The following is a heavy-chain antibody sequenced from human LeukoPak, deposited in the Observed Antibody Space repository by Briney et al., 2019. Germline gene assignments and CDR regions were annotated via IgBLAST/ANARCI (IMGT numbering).Heavy chain of an antibody. CDR1: GFTFGSYS. CDR3: ARDGQGAPGY. J-gene: IGHJ4*02. CDR2: ISSSSSYI. V-gene: IGHV3-21*01. Sequence: GGSLRLSCAASGFTFGSYSMNWVRQAPGKGPEWVSSISSSSSYIYYADSVKGRFTISRDNAKNSLYLQMNSLRAEDTAVYYCARDGQGAPGYWGQGTLVTVSS. D-gene: IGHD2-2*01.